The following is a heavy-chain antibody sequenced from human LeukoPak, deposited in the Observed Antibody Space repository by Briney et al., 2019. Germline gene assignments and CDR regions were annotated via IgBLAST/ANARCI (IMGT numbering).Heavy chain of an antibody. CDR1: GYTFTGYY. CDR3: ASPSGWYSDYYYYYMDV. V-gene: IGHV1-2*02. J-gene: IGHJ6*03. CDR2: INPNSGGT. D-gene: IGHD6-19*01. Sequence: ASVKVSCKASGYTFTGYYMHWVRQAAGQGLEWTGWINPNSGGTNYAQKFQGRVTMTRDTSISTAYMELSRLRSDDTAVYYCASPSGWYSDYYYYYMDVWGKGTTVTVSS.